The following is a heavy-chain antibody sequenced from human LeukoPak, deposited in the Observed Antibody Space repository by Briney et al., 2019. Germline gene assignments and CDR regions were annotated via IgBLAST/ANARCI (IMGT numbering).Heavy chain of an antibody. CDR2: IIPILGIA. J-gene: IGHJ4*02. V-gene: IGHV1-69*04. Sequence: ASVKVSCKASGGTFSSYALSWVRQAPGQGLEWMGRIIPILGIANYAQKFQGRVTITADKSTSTAYMELSSLRSEDTAVYYCARVSEANGYDFWGQGTLVTVSS. D-gene: IGHD2-8*01. CDR3: ARVSEANGYDF. CDR1: GGTFSSYA.